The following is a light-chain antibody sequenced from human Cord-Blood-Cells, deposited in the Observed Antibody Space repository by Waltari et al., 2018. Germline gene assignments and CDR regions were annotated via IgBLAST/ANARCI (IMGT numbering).Light chain of an antibody. CDR1: SSNIGAGYD. Sequence: QSVLTQPPSVSGAPGQRVTISCTGSSSNIGAGYDVQWYQQLPGTAPKLLIYGNSNRPSGVPDRFSGSKSGTSASLAITGLQAEDEADYYCQSYASSLSVVFGGGTKLTVL. V-gene: IGLV1-40*01. CDR2: GNS. CDR3: QSYASSLSVV. J-gene: IGLJ2*01.